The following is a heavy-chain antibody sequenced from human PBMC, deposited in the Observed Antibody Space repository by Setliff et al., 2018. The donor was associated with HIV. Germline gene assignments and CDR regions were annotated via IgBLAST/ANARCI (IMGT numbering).Heavy chain of an antibody. V-gene: IGHV4-59*08. J-gene: IGHJ6*03. D-gene: IGHD7-27*01. CDR3: ARVSPLTHYYYMDM. Sequence: SETLSLTCNVSSGSVNNYWWTWIRQPPGKGLEWIGYIYYSGSTNYNPSLKSRVSMSVDTSKNQFYLHLSSVTAADTAVYYCARVSPLTHYYYMDMWGKGTTVTVSS. CDR2: IYYSGST. CDR1: SGSVNNYW.